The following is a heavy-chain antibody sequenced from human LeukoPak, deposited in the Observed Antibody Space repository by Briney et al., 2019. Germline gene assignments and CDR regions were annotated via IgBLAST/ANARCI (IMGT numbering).Heavy chain of an antibody. J-gene: IGHJ4*02. CDR1: GFTFSTYT. CDR3: ARGDSGYDYKGNY. Sequence: GGSLRLSCAASGFTFSTYTMNWVRQAPGKGLEWVSSISSRSSYTYHADSVKGRFTISRDNAKNSLYLQMNSLRAEDTAVYYCARGDSGYDYKGNYWGQGTLVTVSS. CDR2: ISSRSSYT. D-gene: IGHD5-12*01. V-gene: IGHV3-21*01.